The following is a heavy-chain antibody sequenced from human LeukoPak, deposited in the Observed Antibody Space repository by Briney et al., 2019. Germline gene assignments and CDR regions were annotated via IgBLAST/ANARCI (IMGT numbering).Heavy chain of an antibody. CDR3: ERGTHQPPDFDI. V-gene: IGHV1-69*04. Sequence: SVKVSCKASGYTFTGYYMHWVRQAPGQGLEWMGRIIPILGIANYAQKFQGRVTITADKSTSTAYMELSSLRSEDTAVYYCERGTHQPPDFDIWGHGTMVTVSS. J-gene: IGHJ3*02. CDR1: GYTFTGYY. CDR2: IIPILGIA.